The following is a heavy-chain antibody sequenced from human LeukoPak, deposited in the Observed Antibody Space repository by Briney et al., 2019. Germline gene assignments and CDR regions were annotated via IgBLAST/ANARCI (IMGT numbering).Heavy chain of an antibody. CDR1: GYTFISYD. CDR2: MSPNSGNT. D-gene: IGHD4-17*01. Sequence: ASVNVSCTASGYTFISYDINWVRQATGQGLEWMGWMSPNSGNTGYAQKFQGRITMTKSTSISTAYMELSDLESEDTAVYYCARTPPDYGIDYWGQGTLVTVSS. CDR3: ARTPPDYGIDY. V-gene: IGHV1-8*01. J-gene: IGHJ4*02.